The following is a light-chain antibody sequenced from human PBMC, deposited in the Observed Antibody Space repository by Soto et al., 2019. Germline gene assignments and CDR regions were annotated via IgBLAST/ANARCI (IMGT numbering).Light chain of an antibody. CDR3: QQSYSIPYT. CDR2: AAS. V-gene: IGKV1-39*01. CDR1: QSISAY. J-gene: IGKJ2*01. Sequence: IQMTQSPSSLSASEGDRVTITCRASQSISAYLNSYQFKPGKAPKLLIYAASSLQSGVPSRFSGSGSGTDFTLTINSLQTEDFATYYCQQSYSIPYTVGQGTKLEIK.